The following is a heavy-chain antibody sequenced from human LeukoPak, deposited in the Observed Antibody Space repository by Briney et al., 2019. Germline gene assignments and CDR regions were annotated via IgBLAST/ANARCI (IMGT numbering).Heavy chain of an antibody. J-gene: IGHJ3*02. CDR2: IYSGGST. CDR3: ARDGDQVYNDAFDI. CDR1: GFTVSSNY. Sequence: GGSLRLSCAASGFTVSSNYMSWVRQAPGKGLEWVSVIYSGGSTYYADSVKGRFTISRDNAKNSLYLQMNSLRAEDTAVYYCARDGDQVYNDAFDIWGQGTMVTVSS. D-gene: IGHD7-27*01. V-gene: IGHV3-53*01.